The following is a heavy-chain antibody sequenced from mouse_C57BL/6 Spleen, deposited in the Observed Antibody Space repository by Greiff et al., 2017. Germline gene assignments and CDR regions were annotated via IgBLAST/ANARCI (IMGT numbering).Heavy chain of an antibody. CDR3: AFYYYGSSNYLDY. J-gene: IGHJ2*01. CDR1: GYTFTSYG. D-gene: IGHD1-1*01. V-gene: IGHV1-81*01. CDR2: IYPRSGTT. Sequence: VMLVESGAELARPGASVKLSCKASGYTFTSYGISWVQQRPGQGLEWIGEIYPRSGTTYYTEKFKGKATLTADKSSSTAYMELRSLTSEDSAVYACAFYYYGSSNYLDYWGQGTTVTVSS.